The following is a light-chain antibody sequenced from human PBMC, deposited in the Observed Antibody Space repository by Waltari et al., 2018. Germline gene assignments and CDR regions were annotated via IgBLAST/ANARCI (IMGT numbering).Light chain of an antibody. V-gene: IGKV1-5*01. Sequence: DIQMTQSPSTLSASIGDRGTTTCRASQSINGRLAWYQQKPGKAPKLLICDASSLEYGVPSRFSGSGYGTEFTLTISSLQPDDSATYYCQQYHTYKMFGQGTKVEI. J-gene: IGKJ1*01. CDR2: DAS. CDR3: QQYHTYKM. CDR1: QSINGR.